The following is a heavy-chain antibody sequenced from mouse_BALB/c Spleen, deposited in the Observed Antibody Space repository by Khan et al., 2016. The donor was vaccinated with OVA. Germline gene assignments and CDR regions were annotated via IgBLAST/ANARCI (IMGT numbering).Heavy chain of an antibody. CDR3: ARSTYRYAFVY. CDR1: GYSITTGY. J-gene: IGHJ3*01. Sequence: EVQLVESGPSLVKPSQTLSLTCSVTGYSITTGYWNLIRKFPGNKLEYMGYIIYTGYTYYNPSLKSRISITRHTSNNQYYLQLNSVTDEDTATYYCARSTYRYAFVYWGQGTLVTVSA. CDR2: IIYTGYT. D-gene: IGHD2-14*01. V-gene: IGHV3-8*02.